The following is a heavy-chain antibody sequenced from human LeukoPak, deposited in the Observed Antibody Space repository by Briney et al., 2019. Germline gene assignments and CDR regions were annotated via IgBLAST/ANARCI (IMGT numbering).Heavy chain of an antibody. Sequence: RASVKVSCKASGYTFTSYYMHWVRQAPGQGLEWMGIINPSGGSTSYAQKFQGRVTMTRDTSTSTDYMELSSLRSEDTAVYYCARGGIPAAISNWFDPWGQGTLVTVSS. CDR2: INPSGGST. V-gene: IGHV1-46*01. CDR3: ARGGIPAAISNWFDP. CDR1: GYTFTSYY. D-gene: IGHD2-2*01. J-gene: IGHJ5*02.